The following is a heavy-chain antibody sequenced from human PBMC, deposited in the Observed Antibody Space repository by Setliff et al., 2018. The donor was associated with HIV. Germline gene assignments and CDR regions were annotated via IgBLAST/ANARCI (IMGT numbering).Heavy chain of an antibody. J-gene: IGHJ4*02. Sequence: PSETLSLTCTASGDSISSSAYYWGWIRQPPVKGLEWIGEINHSGSTNYNTSLKSRVTISVDTSKNQFSLKLSSVTAADTAVYYCARDGIVGASWAVLDYWGQGKPVTVSS. V-gene: IGHV4-39*07. CDR1: GDSISSSAYY. D-gene: IGHD1-26*01. CDR3: ARDGIVGASWAVLDY. CDR2: INHSGST.